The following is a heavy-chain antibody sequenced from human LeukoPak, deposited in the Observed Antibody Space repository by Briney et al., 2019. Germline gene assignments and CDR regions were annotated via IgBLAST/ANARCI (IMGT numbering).Heavy chain of an antibody. D-gene: IGHD6-13*01. CDR2: IRSKADSYTT. V-gene: IGHV3-73*01. CDR3: RAAADLNDY. CDR1: GFTFSGSA. Sequence: PGGSLRLPCAASGFTFSGSAMHWVRQASGKGLEWLGRIRSKADSYTTAYAASVKGRFIVSGDDSKNTAYLQMNSLKTEDTAVYYCRAAADLNDYWGQGTLVTVSS. J-gene: IGHJ4*02.